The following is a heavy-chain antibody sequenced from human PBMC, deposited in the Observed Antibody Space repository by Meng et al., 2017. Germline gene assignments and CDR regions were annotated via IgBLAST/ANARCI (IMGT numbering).Heavy chain of an antibody. V-gene: IGHV2-5*02. D-gene: IGHD4-17*01. CDR3: AFSQEETTVFWFDP. Sequence: QIPLKESGPTLVKPSQTLTLTCTFSGFSLSTSGVGVGWIRQPPGKALEWLALIYWDDDKRYSPSLKSRLTITKDTSKNQVVLTMTNMDPVDTATYYCAFSQEETTVFWFDPWGQGTLVTVSS. CDR2: IYWDDDK. J-gene: IGHJ5*02. CDR1: GFSLSTSGVG.